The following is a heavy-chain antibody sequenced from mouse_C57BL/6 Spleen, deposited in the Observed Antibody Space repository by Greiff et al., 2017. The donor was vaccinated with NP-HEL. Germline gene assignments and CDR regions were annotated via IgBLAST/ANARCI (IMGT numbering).Heavy chain of an antibody. CDR1: GYTFTSYW. CDR3: ARERDVTKYAMDY. Sequence: QVQLKQPGAELVRPGSSVKLSCKASGYTFTSYWMDWVKQRPGQGLEWIGNIYPSDSETHYNQKFKDKATLTVDKSSSTAYMQLSSLTSEDSAVYYCARERDVTKYAMDYWGQGTSVTVSS. J-gene: IGHJ4*01. V-gene: IGHV1-61*01. CDR2: IYPSDSET. D-gene: IGHD2-12*01.